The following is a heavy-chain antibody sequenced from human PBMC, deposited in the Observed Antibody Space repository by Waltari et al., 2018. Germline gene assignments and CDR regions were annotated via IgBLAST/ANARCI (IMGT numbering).Heavy chain of an antibody. V-gene: IGHV3-23*01. Sequence: EVQLLESGGGLVQPGGSLRLSCAASGFTFSSYAMGWVRQAPGKGLEWVSAISVSGGSTYYADSVKGRFTIARDNSKNTLYLQMNSLRAEDTAVYYCANRETAAQEAFDIWGQGTMVTVSS. D-gene: IGHD1-26*01. J-gene: IGHJ3*02. CDR3: ANRETAAQEAFDI. CDR2: ISVSGGST. CDR1: GFTFSSYA.